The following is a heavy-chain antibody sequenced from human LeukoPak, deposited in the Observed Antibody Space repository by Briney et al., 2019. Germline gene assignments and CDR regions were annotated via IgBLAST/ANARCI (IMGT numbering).Heavy chain of an antibody. CDR1: GYTLTELS. D-gene: IGHD3-10*01. CDR2: LDPEDGET. J-gene: IGHJ4*02. Sequence: ASVKVSCKVSGYTLTELSMHWVRQAPGKGLEWMGGLDPEDGETIYAQKFQGRVTMTEDTFTDTAYMELSSLRSDDTAVYYCARDQWSYYGSGSYYDLDYWGQGTLVTVSS. V-gene: IGHV1-24*01. CDR3: ARDQWSYYGSGSYYDLDY.